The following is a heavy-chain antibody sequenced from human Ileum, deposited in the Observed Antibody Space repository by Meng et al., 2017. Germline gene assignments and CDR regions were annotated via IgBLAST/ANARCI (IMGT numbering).Heavy chain of an antibody. CDR3: SRGWARSGIAAGDTTLSEFDY. CDR2: ISGRGDII. V-gene: IGHV3-11*04. J-gene: IGHJ4*02. Sequence: LSLTCTVSGGSVSSGSYYWSWIRQPPGKGLEWVSYISGRGDIIYYADSVKGRFTISRDNAKNSLYLQMNSLRAEDTSVYYCSRGWARSGIAAGDTTLSEFDYWGQGTLVTVSS. D-gene: IGHD6-13*01. CDR1: GGSVSSGSYY.